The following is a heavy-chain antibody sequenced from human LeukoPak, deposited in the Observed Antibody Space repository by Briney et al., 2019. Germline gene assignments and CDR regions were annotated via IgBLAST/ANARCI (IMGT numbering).Heavy chain of an antibody. J-gene: IGHJ6*02. D-gene: IGHD6-19*01. CDR2: INHSGST. V-gene: IGHV4-34*01. CDR3: ARGLEKQWLVSKKKYYYYYGMDV. Sequence: SETLSLTCAVYGGSFSGYYWSWIRQPPGKGLEWIGEINHSGSTNYNPSLKSRVTISVDTSKNQFSLKLSSVTAADTAVYYCARGLEKQWLVSKKKYYYYYGMDVWGQGATVTVSS. CDR1: GGSFSGYY.